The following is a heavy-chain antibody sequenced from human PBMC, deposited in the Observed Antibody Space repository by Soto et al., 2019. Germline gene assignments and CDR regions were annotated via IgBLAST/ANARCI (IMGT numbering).Heavy chain of an antibody. J-gene: IGHJ6*02. CDR1: GGTFSSYA. V-gene: IGHV1-69*01. CDR3: AREFRGRMAVAGTDYYYGMDV. CDR2: IIPIFGTA. D-gene: IGHD6-19*01. Sequence: QVPLVQSGAEVKKPGSSVKVSCKASGGTFSSYAISWVRQAPGQGLEWMGGIIPIFGTATYAQKFQGRVTITADESTSTAYMELSSLRSEDTAVYYCAREFRGRMAVAGTDYYYGMDVWGQGTTVTVSS.